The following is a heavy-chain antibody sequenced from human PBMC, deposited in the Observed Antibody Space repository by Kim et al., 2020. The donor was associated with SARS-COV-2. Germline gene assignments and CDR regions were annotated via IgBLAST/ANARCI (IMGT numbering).Heavy chain of an antibody. J-gene: IGHJ4*02. CDR3: ARLKDGWFGELLIDY. D-gene: IGHD3-10*01. Sequence: SGKGRFTISRDNAKSSLYLQMNSLRAEDTAVYYCARLKDGWFGELLIDYWGQGTLVTVSS. V-gene: IGHV3-11*01.